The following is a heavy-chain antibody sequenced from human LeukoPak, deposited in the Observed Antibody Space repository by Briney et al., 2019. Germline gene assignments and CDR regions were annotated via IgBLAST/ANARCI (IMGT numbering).Heavy chain of an antibody. Sequence: PSETLSLTCTVSGGSISSYYWSWIRQPPGKGLEWIGYIYYSGSTNYNPSRKSRVSISVDTSKNQFALRLSAVTAADTAVYYCAREEGATQDANWGQGTLVLVSS. CDR1: GGSISSYY. CDR3: AREEGATQDAN. CDR2: IYYSGST. D-gene: IGHD1-26*01. V-gene: IGHV4-59*12. J-gene: IGHJ4*02.